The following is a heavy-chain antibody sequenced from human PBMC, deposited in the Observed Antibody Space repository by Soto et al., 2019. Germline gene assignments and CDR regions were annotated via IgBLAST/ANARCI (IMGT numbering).Heavy chain of an antibody. J-gene: IGHJ4*02. V-gene: IGHV3-11*06. Sequence: QVHLVESGGALVKPGGSLRLSCAVSGFSFSDYYMNWIRQAPGKGLEWLSYISSTATYTNYADSVRGRFTISRDSAKNSLYLDMKGLRAEDTAVYYCARARLVVEGRFDYWGQGTLVTVSS. CDR2: ISSTATYT. D-gene: IGHD3-22*01. CDR3: ARARLVVEGRFDY. CDR1: GFSFSDYY.